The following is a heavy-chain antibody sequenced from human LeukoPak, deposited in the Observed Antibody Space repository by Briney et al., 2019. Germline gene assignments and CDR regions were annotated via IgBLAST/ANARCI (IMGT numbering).Heavy chain of an antibody. D-gene: IGHD6-13*01. J-gene: IGHJ3*02. CDR3: AKSRPGSSWYLFFGAFDI. CDR1: GFTFSGYG. Sequence: QAGGSLRLSCVASGFTFSGYGMHWVRQAPGKGLEWVAVIAYDGTNEYYADSVKGRFTISRDNSKNTLYLLMSSLKTEDTAVYYCAKSRPGSSWYLFFGAFDIWGQGTMVTVSS. CDR2: IAYDGTNE. V-gene: IGHV3-30*18.